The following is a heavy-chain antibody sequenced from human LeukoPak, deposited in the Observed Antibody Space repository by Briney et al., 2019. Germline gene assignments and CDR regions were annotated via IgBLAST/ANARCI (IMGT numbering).Heavy chain of an antibody. CDR3: ARGYSSSFAY. CDR2: INWNGGST. V-gene: IGHV3-20*04. J-gene: IGHJ4*02. D-gene: IGHD6-6*01. CDR1: GFTFDDYG. Sequence: GGSLRLSCEASGFTFDDYGMSWVRHAPGKGLEWVSGINWNGGSTGYADSVKGRFTISRDNAKNSLYLQMNSLRAEDTALYYCARGYSSSFAYWGQGTLVTVSS.